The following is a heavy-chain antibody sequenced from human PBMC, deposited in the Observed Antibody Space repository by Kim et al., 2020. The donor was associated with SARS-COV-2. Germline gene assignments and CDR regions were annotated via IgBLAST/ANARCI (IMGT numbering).Heavy chain of an antibody. V-gene: IGHV7-4-1*02. J-gene: IGHJ5*02. CDR1: GYTFTSYA. CDR3: ASEYSSGWYNWFDP. CDR2: INTNTGNP. D-gene: IGHD6-19*01. Sequence: ASVKVSCKASGYTFTSYAMNWVRQAPGQGLEWMGWINTNTGNPTYAQGFTGRFVFSLDTSVSTAYLQISSLKAEDTAVYYCASEYSSGWYNWFDPWGQGTLVTVSS.